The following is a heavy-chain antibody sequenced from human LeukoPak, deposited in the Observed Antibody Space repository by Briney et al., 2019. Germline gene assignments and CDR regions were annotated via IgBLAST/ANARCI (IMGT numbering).Heavy chain of an antibody. D-gene: IGHD2-2*01. CDR3: ARDTRGESDY. V-gene: IGHV3-21*06. CDR2: ISSSSSYI. Sequence: GGFLRLSCAASGFTFSSYSMNWVRQAPGKGLEWVSSISSSSSYIYYADSVKGRFTISRDNAKNSLYLQMNSLRAEDTAMYYCARDTRGESDYWGHGTLVTVSS. J-gene: IGHJ4*01. CDR1: GFTFSSYS.